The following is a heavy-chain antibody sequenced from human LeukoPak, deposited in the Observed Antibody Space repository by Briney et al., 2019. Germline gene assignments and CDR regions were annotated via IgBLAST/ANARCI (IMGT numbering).Heavy chain of an antibody. CDR2: IYTSGST. CDR3: AREGGSGYDRFDY. CDR1: GGSISSGSYY. J-gene: IGHJ4*02. Sequence: SETLSLTCAVYGGSISSGSYYWNWIRQPAGKGLEWVGRIYTSGSTNYNPSLKSRVTMSVDTSKNQFSLKLSSVTAADTAVYYCAREGGSGYDRFDYWGQGTLVTVSS. D-gene: IGHD5-12*01. V-gene: IGHV4-61*02.